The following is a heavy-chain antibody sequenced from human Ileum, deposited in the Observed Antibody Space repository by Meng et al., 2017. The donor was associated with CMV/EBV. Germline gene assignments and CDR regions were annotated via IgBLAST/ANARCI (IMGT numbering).Heavy chain of an antibody. J-gene: IGHJ4*02. V-gene: IGHV4-30-4*08. CDR2: IYYSGSP. CDR3: VRQVVAASFDY. CDR1: GGSITSGNYY. Sequence: QVKLQESGPGPVKPSQTLSLTCTVSGGSITSGNYYWSWIRQPPGRGLEWIGYIYYSGSPYYKPSLKSRVTISLDTSKNQFSLNLRSVTATDSAVYYCVRQVVAASFDYWGQGALVTVSS. D-gene: IGHD2-15*01.